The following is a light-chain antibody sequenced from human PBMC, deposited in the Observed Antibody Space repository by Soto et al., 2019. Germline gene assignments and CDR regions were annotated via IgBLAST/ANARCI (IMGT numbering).Light chain of an antibody. CDR2: DES. Sequence: ATLSCRASQSIGSYLAWYQHKLGQPPRLLIYDESNRATGIPVRFSGSGSGTDFTLTISSLEPEDFAVYYCQQRSNWPTFGQGTKVEVK. CDR3: QQRSNWPT. CDR1: QSIGSY. J-gene: IGKJ1*01. V-gene: IGKV3-11*01.